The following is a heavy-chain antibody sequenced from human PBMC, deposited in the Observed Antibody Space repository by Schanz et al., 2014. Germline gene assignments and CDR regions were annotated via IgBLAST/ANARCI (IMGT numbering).Heavy chain of an antibody. Sequence: QVQLVQSGAEVKKPGASVKVSCKASGYTFTRYYIHWVRQAPGQGLEWMGIITPSGGTTNYAQKFQGWVTMTRDTSISTAYMELSRLKSDDTAVYYCARAFGGYDPAGALDYWGQGTLVTVSS. CDR1: GYTFTRYY. J-gene: IGHJ4*02. CDR3: ARAFGGYDPAGALDY. V-gene: IGHV1-2*04. D-gene: IGHD5-12*01. CDR2: ITPSGGTT.